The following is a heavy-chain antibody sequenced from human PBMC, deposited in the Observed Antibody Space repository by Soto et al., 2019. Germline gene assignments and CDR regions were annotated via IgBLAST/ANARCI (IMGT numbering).Heavy chain of an antibody. V-gene: IGHV3-66*04. CDR3: ARHDWFDP. CDR2: IYSGGST. J-gene: IGHJ5*02. Sequence: PGGSLRLSCAVSGFIVSSHYMSWVRQAPGKGLEWVSVIYSGGSTYYTDSMKGRFTISRDNSKNTLFLQLNSLRAEDTAVYYCARHDWFDPWGQGTLVTVSS. CDR1: GFIVSSHY.